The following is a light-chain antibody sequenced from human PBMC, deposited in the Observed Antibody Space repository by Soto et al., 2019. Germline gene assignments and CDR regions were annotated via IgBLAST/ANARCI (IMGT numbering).Light chain of an antibody. CDR3: LQVANCPRT. V-gene: IGKV3-20*01. CDR1: QSVSNNY. J-gene: IGKJ1*01. CDR2: GAS. Sequence: ILLHESPGTLSLFHGARATLSCXASQSVSNNYLAWYQQKPGQAPRLLIYGASNRATGIPDRFSGSGSGRDFTLTIHTLQPEDSATYYCLQVANCPRTFGQGTKVDIK.